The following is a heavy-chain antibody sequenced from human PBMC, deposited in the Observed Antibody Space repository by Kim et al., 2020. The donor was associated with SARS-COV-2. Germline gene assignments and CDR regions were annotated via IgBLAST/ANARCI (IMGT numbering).Heavy chain of an antibody. Sequence: GGSLRLSCAASGFTFSSYAMHWVRQAPGKGLEWVAVISYDGSNKYYADSVKGRFTISRDNSKNTLYLQMNSLRAEDTAVYYCAIVPRDIVVVVAAVDFDYWGQGTLVTVSS. CDR2: ISYDGSNK. J-gene: IGHJ4*02. CDR1: GFTFSSYA. V-gene: IGHV3-30-3*01. CDR3: AIVPRDIVVVVAAVDFDY. D-gene: IGHD2-15*01.